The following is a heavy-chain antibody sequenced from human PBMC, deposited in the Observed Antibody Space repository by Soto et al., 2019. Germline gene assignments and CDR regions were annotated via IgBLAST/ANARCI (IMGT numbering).Heavy chain of an antibody. CDR2: INHSGST. J-gene: IGHJ5*02. CDR3: ARTPYGSGRLAWFDP. Sequence: SETLSLTCAVCGGSFSGYYWSWIRQPPGKGLEWIGEINHSGSTNYNPSLKSRVTISVDTSKNQFSLKLSSVTAADTAVYYCARTPYGSGRLAWFDPWGQGTLVTVSS. D-gene: IGHD3-10*01. V-gene: IGHV4-34*01. CDR1: GGSFSGYY.